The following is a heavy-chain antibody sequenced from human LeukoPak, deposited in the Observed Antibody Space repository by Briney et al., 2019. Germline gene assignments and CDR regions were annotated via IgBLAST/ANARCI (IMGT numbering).Heavy chain of an antibody. CDR2: INHSGST. V-gene: IGHV4-34*01. D-gene: IGHD5-12*01. CDR3: ARSGYGYYYYGMDV. J-gene: IGHJ6*02. CDR1: GGSFSGYY. Sequence: SETLSLTCAVYGGSFSGYYWSWIRQPPGKGLEWIGEINHSGSTNYNPSLKSRVTISVDTSENQFSLKLSSVTAADTAVYYCARSGYGYYYYGMDVWGQGTTVTVSS.